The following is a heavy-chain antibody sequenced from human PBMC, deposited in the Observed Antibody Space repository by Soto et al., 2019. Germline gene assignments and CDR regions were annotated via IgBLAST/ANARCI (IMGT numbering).Heavy chain of an antibody. CDR1: GLSITDSEMG. V-gene: IGHV2-26*01. J-gene: IGHJ5*02. CDR3: ARRHLAVAVSPWFDP. Sequence: QVTLKESGPVLVKPTETLTLRCTVSGLSITDSEMGVSWIRQPPGQPLEWLAHIDSSGEKSYRAFLKSRLAISKYTSKSQIVLTRTNMDPADTATYYCARRHLAVAVSPWFDPWGQGIPVTVSS. CDR2: IDSSGEK. D-gene: IGHD6-19*01.